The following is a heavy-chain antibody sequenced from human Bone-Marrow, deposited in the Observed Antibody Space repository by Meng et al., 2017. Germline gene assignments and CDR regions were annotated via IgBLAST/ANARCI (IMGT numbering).Heavy chain of an antibody. V-gene: IGHV3-15*01. D-gene: IGHD6-13*01. CDR3: ATGAAAADH. Sequence: EVQLLEAGGGVVQPGRSLRLSCAASGFRFTDAWMSWVRQAPGKGLEWVGRIKRNSDGGTIDYAAPVKGRFTISRDDSKNTLYLQMDSLITEDTAVYFCATGAAAADHWGQGTLVTVSS. J-gene: IGHJ4*02. CDR2: IKRNSDGGTI. CDR1: GFRFTDAW.